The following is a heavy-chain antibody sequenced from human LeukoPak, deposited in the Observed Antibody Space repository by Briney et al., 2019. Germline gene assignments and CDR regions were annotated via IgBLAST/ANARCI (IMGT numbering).Heavy chain of an antibody. CDR3: ARGYYDFWSGYYYYMDV. Sequence: PGGSLRLSCAASGFTFSSYSMNWVRQAPGKGLEWDSSISSSSSYIYYADSVKGRFTISRDNAKNSLYLQMNSLRAEDTAVYYCARGYYDFWSGYYYYMDVWGKGTTVTVSS. CDR2: ISSSSSYI. CDR1: GFTFSSYS. J-gene: IGHJ6*03. D-gene: IGHD3-3*01. V-gene: IGHV3-21*01.